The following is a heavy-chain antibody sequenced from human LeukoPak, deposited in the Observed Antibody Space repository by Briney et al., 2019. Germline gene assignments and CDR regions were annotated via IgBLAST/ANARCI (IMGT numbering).Heavy chain of an antibody. CDR3: ARDISGRHWLINLAY. CDR1: GYTFTQYG. D-gene: IGHD6-19*01. Sequence: ASLKISCKTSGYTFTQYGVIWVRQAPGQGLEWMGWINTNTGNPTYAQGFTGRFVFSLDTSVSTAFLQITSLKADDTAVYYCARDISGRHWLINLAYWGQGTLVTVSS. CDR2: INTNTGNP. V-gene: IGHV7-4-1*02. J-gene: IGHJ4*02.